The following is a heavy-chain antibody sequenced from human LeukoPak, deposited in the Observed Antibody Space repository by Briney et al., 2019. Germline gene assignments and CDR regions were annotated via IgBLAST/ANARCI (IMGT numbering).Heavy chain of an antibody. CDR1: GYTFPSYD. Sequence: VKVSCKASGYTFPSYDINWVRQAPGQGLEWMGWMNPNSGNTGYAQKFQGRVTMTRNASISTAYMELSSLRSEDTAVYYCARANDFWSGYCPGYWGQGTLVTVSS. D-gene: IGHD3-3*01. V-gene: IGHV1-8*01. CDR3: ARANDFWSGYCPGY. J-gene: IGHJ4*02. CDR2: MNPNSGNT.